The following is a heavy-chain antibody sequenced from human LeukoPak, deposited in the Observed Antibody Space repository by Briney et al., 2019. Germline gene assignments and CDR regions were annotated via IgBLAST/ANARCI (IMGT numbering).Heavy chain of an antibody. CDR1: GDRVASNSTA. D-gene: IGHD1-1*01. CDR2: TYYRSKWYN. V-gene: IGHV6-1*01. J-gene: IGHJ3*02. CDR3: SRTHKAIDGERDAFVI. Sequence: SQTLSPARAISGDRVASNSTAWNWIRQSPSRGLEWLGRTYYRSKWYNDYAVSVKSRITINSDTSKNQSSLQLNSVTPEDTAVYYCSRTHKAIDGERDAFVIWEGTMIIIS.